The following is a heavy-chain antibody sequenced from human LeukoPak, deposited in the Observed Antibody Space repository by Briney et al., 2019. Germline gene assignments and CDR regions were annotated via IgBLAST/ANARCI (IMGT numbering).Heavy chain of an antibody. CDR3: ARMEIGLVRD. CDR2: IKQDGSEK. CDR1: GFTFSSYA. D-gene: IGHD1-1*01. J-gene: IGHJ4*02. V-gene: IGHV3-7*01. Sequence: GGSLRLSCAASGFTFSSYAMSWVRQAPGKGLEWVANIKQDGSEKYYVDSVKGRFTISRDNAKNSLSLQMNSLRAEDTAVYYCARMEIGLVRDWGQGTLVTVSS.